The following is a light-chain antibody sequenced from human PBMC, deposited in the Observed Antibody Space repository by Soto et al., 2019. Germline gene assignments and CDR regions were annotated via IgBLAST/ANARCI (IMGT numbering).Light chain of an antibody. V-gene: IGKV3-20*01. CDR1: QTVRSSS. J-gene: IGKJ1*01. Sequence: EIMLTQAPGTLSLSPGERATLSCRASQTVRSSSLAWYQQKPGQAPRLLIFGASTRAAGFPDRFSGSGSGTNFTLTISRLEPEDFAVYYCQQYGSSPRTFGQGTKVDIK. CDR2: GAS. CDR3: QQYGSSPRT.